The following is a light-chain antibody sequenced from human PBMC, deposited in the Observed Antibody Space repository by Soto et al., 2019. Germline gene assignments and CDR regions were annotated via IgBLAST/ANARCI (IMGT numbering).Light chain of an antibody. J-gene: IGKJ1*01. CDR2: DTS. CDR1: QSISSN. Sequence: EIVMTQSPATLSVSPGERATLSCRASQSISSNLAWYQQKPGQGPRLLIFDTSTRATGIPARFSGSGSGTDFTLTISSLQSEDFAVYYCQQYNNWLKWTI. V-gene: IGKV3-15*01. CDR3: QQYNNWLKWT.